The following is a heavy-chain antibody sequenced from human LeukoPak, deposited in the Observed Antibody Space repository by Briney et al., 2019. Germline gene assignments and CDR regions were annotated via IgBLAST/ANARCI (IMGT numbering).Heavy chain of an antibody. Sequence: SETLSLTCTVSGGSISSSSYYWGWIRQPPGKGLEWIGSIYYSGSTYYNPSLKSRVTISVDTSKNQFSLKLSSVTAADTAVYYCARSPNIAAAGYRFDYWGQGTLVTVSS. CDR1: GGSISSSSYY. CDR2: IYYSGST. V-gene: IGHV4-39*07. J-gene: IGHJ4*02. D-gene: IGHD6-13*01. CDR3: ARSPNIAAAGYRFDY.